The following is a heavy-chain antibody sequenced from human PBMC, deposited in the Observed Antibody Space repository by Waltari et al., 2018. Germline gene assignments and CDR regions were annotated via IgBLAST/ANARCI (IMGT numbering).Heavy chain of an antibody. V-gene: IGHV3-23*01. D-gene: IGHD1-26*01. CDR1: GFSFMKHA. J-gene: IGHJ4*02. CDR2: IGGDGGRA. CDR3: VRGPYSGSLTFDY. Sequence: EVQLLESGGGLAQPGGSLRLSCAASGFSFMKHAMNWVRQAPGKGLGWVASIGGDGGRAHYADSGEGRFTILRDTSSNTLFLQMNSLRAEDSAIYYCVRGPYSGSLTFDYWGQGALVTVSS.